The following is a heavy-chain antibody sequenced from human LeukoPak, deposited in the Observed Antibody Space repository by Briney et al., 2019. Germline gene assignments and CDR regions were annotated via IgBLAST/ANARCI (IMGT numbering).Heavy chain of an antibody. V-gene: IGHV3-11*04. Sequence: GGSLRLSCAASGFTFSDYYMSWIRQAPGKGLEWVSYITSSSSTIFYADSVKGRFTISRDNAKNSLYLQMNSLRAEDTAVYYCAREMLGSSSYEPFDYWGQGTLVTVSS. D-gene: IGHD6-13*01. CDR3: AREMLGSSSYEPFDY. CDR1: GFTFSDYY. CDR2: ITSSSSTI. J-gene: IGHJ4*02.